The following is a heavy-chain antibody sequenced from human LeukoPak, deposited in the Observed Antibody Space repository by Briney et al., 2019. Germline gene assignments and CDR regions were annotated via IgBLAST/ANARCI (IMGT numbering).Heavy chain of an antibody. D-gene: IGHD6-19*01. CDR3: STGLERGLAVPGTGGFDY. CDR1: GFTFTKAW. V-gene: IGHV3-15*01. CDR2: IKSKTDGGTT. Sequence: GGSLRLSCAASGFTFTKAWLSWVRQAPGKGLEWVGRIKSKTDGGTTDYAAPVKGRFTISRDDSKDTLYLQMNSLTTEDTAVYYCSTGLERGLAVPGTGGFDYWGPGALVTVSS. J-gene: IGHJ4*02.